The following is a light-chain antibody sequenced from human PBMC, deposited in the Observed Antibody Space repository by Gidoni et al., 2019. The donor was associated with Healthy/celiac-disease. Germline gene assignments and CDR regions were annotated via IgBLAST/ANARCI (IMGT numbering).Light chain of an antibody. Sequence: EIVLTQSPGTLSLSPGERATLSCRASQSVSSSYLAWYQQTPGQAPRLLIYGASSRATGIPDRFSGSGSGTAFTLTIRRLEPEDFAVYYCHQYGSSPWTFGQGTKVEIK. J-gene: IGKJ1*01. CDR3: HQYGSSPWT. V-gene: IGKV3-20*01. CDR1: QSVSSSY. CDR2: GAS.